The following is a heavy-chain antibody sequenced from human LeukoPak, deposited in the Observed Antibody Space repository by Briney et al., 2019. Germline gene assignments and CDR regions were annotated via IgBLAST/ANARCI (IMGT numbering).Heavy chain of an antibody. D-gene: IGHD1-26*01. CDR3: ARVSYRGGGYCFDY. Sequence: ASVKVSCKASGYTFTSYDINWVRQATGQGLEWMGWMNPNSGNTGYAQKFQGRVTMTRNTSISTAYMELSSLRSEDTAVYYCARVSYRGGGYCFDYWGQGTLVTVSS. CDR2: MNPNSGNT. CDR1: GYTFTSYD. J-gene: IGHJ4*02. V-gene: IGHV1-8*01.